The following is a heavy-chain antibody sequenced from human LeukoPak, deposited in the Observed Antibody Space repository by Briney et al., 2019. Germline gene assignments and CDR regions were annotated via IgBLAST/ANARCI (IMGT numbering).Heavy chain of an antibody. CDR2: INPSGST. J-gene: IGHJ4*02. Sequence: SETLSLTCAVYGGSFSGYYWSWIRQPPGKGLEWVGEINPSGSTNYNPSLMSRVTISVDTSKNQFSLKLSSVTAADTAVYYCARWGSNMAREKGDHWGQGTLVTVSS. CDR1: GGSFSGYY. D-gene: IGHD3-10*01. CDR3: ARWGSNMAREKGDH. V-gene: IGHV4-34*01.